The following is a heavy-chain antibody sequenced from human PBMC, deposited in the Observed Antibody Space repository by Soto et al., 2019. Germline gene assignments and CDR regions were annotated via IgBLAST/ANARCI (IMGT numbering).Heavy chain of an antibody. V-gene: IGHV1-18*01. CDR2: ISAYNGNT. Sequence: QVQLVQSGAEVKKPGASVKVSCKASGYTFTSYGISWVRQAPGQGLEWMGWISAYNGNTNYAQKLQGRVTMTTDTSTSTAYMELRSLRSDVTAVYYCARVRRGYSYGSWFDPWGQGTLVTVSS. D-gene: IGHD5-18*01. J-gene: IGHJ5*02. CDR1: GYTFTSYG. CDR3: ARVRRGYSYGSWFDP.